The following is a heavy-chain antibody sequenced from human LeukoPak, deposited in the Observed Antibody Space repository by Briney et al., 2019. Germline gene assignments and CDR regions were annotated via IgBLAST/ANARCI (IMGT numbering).Heavy chain of an antibody. Sequence: GGSLRLSCAASGFTFSSYSMNWVRQAPGKGLEWVSSISSSGSYIYYADSVKGRFTISRDNSKNTLYLQMNSLRAEDTAVYYCAGDRATSYFDYWGQGALVTISS. CDR2: ISSSGSYI. CDR3: AGDRATSYFDY. CDR1: GFTFSSYS. V-gene: IGHV3-21*01. D-gene: IGHD1-26*01. J-gene: IGHJ4*02.